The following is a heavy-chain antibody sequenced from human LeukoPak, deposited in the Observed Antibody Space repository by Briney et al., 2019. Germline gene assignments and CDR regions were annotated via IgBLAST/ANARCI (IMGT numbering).Heavy chain of an antibody. CDR2: IYYSGST. D-gene: IGHD3-22*01. Sequence: SETLSLTCTVSGGSISGYYWSWIRQPPGKGLEWIGYIYYSGSTNYNPSLESRVTISVDTSNNQFSLKLSSVTAADTAVYYCAASYYYYSSGPRPYYFDFWGQGTLVTVSS. CDR1: GGSISGYY. J-gene: IGHJ4*02. V-gene: IGHV4-59*08. CDR3: AASYYYYSSGPRPYYFDF.